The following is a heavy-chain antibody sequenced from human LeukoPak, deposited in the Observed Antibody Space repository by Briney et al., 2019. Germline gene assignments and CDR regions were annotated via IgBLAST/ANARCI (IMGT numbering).Heavy chain of an antibody. CDR3: AKKGPPRCNGGSCYSPVDY. CDR1: GFTFDEYA. J-gene: IGHJ4*02. Sequence: GGSLRLSCAASGFTFDEYAMQWVRQAPGKGLEWVSLISGDGGSTYYADSVKGRFTISRDNSKNSLYLQMNSLRTEDNALYYCAKKGPPRCNGGSCYSPVDYWGQGTLVTVSS. V-gene: IGHV3-43*02. D-gene: IGHD2-15*01. CDR2: ISGDGGST.